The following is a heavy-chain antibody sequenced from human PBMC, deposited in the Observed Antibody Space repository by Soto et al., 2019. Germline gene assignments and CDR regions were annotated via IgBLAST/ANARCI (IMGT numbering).Heavy chain of an antibody. Sequence: SETLSLTCTVSGGSISSGDYYWSWIRQPPGKGLEWIGYIYYSGSTYYNPSLKSRVTISVDTSKNQFSLKLSSVTAADTAVYYCARTEVYYYGMDVWGQGTTGT. J-gene: IGHJ6*02. V-gene: IGHV4-30-4*01. CDR3: ARTEVYYYGMDV. CDR1: GGSISSGDYY. CDR2: IYYSGST.